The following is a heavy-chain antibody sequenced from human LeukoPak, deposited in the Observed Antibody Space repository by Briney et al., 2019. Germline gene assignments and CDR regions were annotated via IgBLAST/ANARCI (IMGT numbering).Heavy chain of an antibody. V-gene: IGHV4-39*01. CDR2: MYYSGST. J-gene: IGHJ4*02. CDR1: GGSINSANHY. Sequence: SETLSLTCTVSGGSINSANHYWGWIRQPPGKGLEWIGTMYYSGSTYYNPSLKSRVTISVDTSKNQFSLKLSSVTAADTAIYYCARQVTSSRRTPFDYWGQGTLVTVSS. D-gene: IGHD6-13*01. CDR3: ARQVTSSRRTPFDY.